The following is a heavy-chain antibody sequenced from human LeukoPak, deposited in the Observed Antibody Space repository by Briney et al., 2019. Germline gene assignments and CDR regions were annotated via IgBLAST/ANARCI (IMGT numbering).Heavy chain of an antibody. J-gene: IGHJ4*02. CDR3: ASEPDCSGGSCDLRSCDY. V-gene: IGHV3-21*01. CDR1: GFSFNSYS. Sequence: TPGGSLRLSCAASGFSFNSYSMKWVRQAPGKGLEWVSSISSSSSYIYYADSVKGRFTISRDNAKNSLYLQMNSLRAEDTAVYLCASEPDCSGGSCDLRSCDYWGQGTLVTVSS. D-gene: IGHD2-15*01. CDR2: ISSSSSYI.